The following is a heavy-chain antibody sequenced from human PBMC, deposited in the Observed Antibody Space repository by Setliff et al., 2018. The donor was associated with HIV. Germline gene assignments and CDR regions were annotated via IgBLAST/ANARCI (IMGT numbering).Heavy chain of an antibody. CDR2: VYSSGST. J-gene: IGHJ4*01. CDR1: GGSVNNGSFY. V-gene: IGHV4-61*02. Sequence: PSETLSLTCTVSGGSVNNGSFYWTWVRQPAGKGLDWIGRVYSSGSTNYNSSLKSRVTISIDASENQFSLKRTSVTAADTAIYYCARGRDYTGSWFRPFYLDFWGHGNLVTVSS. D-gene: IGHD3-3*01. CDR3: ARGRDYTGSWFRPFYLDF.